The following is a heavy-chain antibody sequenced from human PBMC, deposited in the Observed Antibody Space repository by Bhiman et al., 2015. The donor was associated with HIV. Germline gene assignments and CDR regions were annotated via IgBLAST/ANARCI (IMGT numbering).Heavy chain of an antibody. Sequence: EVQLVESGGGLIQPGRSLRLSCTASGFTFDKYPMHWVRQAPGKGLEWVSGISWNSGSIGYADSVKGRFTISRDNAKNSLFLQMNSLRAEDTAVYYCARDRELTSQFLEWLGAQYGMDVWGQGTTGHRLL. CDR2: ISWNSGSI. D-gene: IGHD3-3*01. J-gene: IGHJ6*02. CDR3: ARDRELTSQFLEWLGAQYGMDV. CDR1: GFTFDKYP. V-gene: IGHV3-9*01.